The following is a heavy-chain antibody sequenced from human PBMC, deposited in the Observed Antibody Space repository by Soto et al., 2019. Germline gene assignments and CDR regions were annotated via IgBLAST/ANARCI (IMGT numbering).Heavy chain of an antibody. Sequence: QVQLVQSGPEVKKPGASVKVSCKASGYTFTSYGIAWVRQAPGQGLEWMGWVSAYSDNANYTQTVQDRVTLTTDTYTTTAYMERRSLRSDDTAVYYCARTYYYDMIGHSSIEIFAYWGQGTLVAVSS. CDR1: GYTFTSYG. D-gene: IGHD3-22*01. J-gene: IGHJ4*02. CDR2: VSAYSDNA. CDR3: ARTYYYDMIGHSSIEIFAY. V-gene: IGHV1-18*01.